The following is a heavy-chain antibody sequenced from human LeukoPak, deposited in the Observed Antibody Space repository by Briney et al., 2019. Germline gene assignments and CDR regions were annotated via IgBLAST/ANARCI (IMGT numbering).Heavy chain of an antibody. CDR2: IKQDGSEK. CDR1: GFTFSSYW. V-gene: IGHV3-7*03. J-gene: IGHJ6*04. Sequence: GGSLRLSCAASGFTFSSYWMSWVRQAPGGGLEWVANIKQDGSEKYYVDSVKGRFTISRDNAKNSLYLQMNSLRAEDTAVYYCARDHYGSGSYYYYGMDVWGKGTRSPSPQ. D-gene: IGHD3-10*01. CDR3: ARDHYGSGSYYYYGMDV.